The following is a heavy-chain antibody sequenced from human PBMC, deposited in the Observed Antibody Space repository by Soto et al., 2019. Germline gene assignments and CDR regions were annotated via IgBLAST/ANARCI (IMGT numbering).Heavy chain of an antibody. D-gene: IGHD6-13*01. J-gene: IGHJ5*02. CDR2: IYYSGST. CDR3: ARGQRQQLVLKENNWFDP. V-gene: IGHV4-39*01. Sequence: SETLSLTCTVSGGSISSSSYYWGWIRQPPGKGLEWIGSIYYSGSTYYNPSLKSRVTISVDTSKNQFSLKLSSVTAADTAVYYCARGQRQQLVLKENNWFDPWGQGTLVTVSS. CDR1: GGSISSSSYY.